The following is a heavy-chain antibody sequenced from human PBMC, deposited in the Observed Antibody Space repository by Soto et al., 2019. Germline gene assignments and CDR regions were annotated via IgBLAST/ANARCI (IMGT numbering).Heavy chain of an antibody. CDR1: GFRFSDYS. CDR2: ITSSGDSI. J-gene: IGHJ4*02. D-gene: IGHD2-21*02. Sequence: EVQLVESGGGSVHPRGSLRLACAASGFRFSDYSMNWVRQAPGKGLEWVSYITSSGDSIYYSDSVKGRFTVSRDNAKNSLFLQMNGLRDEDTAVYYCARLPKGSMVTSWGQGTLVNVSS. CDR3: ARLPKGSMVTS. V-gene: IGHV3-48*02.